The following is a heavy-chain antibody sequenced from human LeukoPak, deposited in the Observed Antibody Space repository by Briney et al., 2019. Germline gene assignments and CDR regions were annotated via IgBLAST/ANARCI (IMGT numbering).Heavy chain of an antibody. Sequence: SETLSLTCSVSGGSISSSSYYWVWIRQSPGKGLEWIGSFYYSGNTYYNPSLKSRVTISVDTSKNQFSLKLSSVTAADTAVYFCARGPYSYDSSGAFDIWGQGTMVTVSS. CDR1: GGSISSSSYY. D-gene: IGHD3-22*01. V-gene: IGHV4-39*07. CDR2: FYYSGNT. J-gene: IGHJ3*02. CDR3: ARGPYSYDSSGAFDI.